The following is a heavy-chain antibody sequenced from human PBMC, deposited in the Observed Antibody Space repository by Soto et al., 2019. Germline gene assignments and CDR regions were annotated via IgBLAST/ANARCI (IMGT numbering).Heavy chain of an antibody. D-gene: IGHD2-15*01. Sequence: ASVKVSCKASGYTFTSYYMHCVRQAPGQGLEWMGIINPSGGSTSYAQKFQGRVTMTRDTSTSTVYMELSSLRSEDTAVYYCAREGRSGNSPQDAFDIWGQGTMVTVSS. J-gene: IGHJ3*02. CDR2: INPSGGST. CDR3: AREGRSGNSPQDAFDI. V-gene: IGHV1-46*01. CDR1: GYTFTSYY.